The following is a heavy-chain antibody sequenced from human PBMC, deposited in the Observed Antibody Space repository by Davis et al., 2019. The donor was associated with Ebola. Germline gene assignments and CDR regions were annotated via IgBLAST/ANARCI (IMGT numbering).Heavy chain of an antibody. D-gene: IGHD2-2*01. CDR1: GGTFSSYA. V-gene: IGHV1-69*13. CDR3: ARRIGYCSSTSCPSVAFDI. Sequence: SVKVSCKASGGTFSSYAISWVRQAPGQGLEWMGGIIPIFGTANYAQKFQGRVTITADESTSTAYMELSSLRSEDTAVYYCARRIGYCSSTSCPSVAFDIWGQGTMVTVSS. J-gene: IGHJ3*02. CDR2: IIPIFGTA.